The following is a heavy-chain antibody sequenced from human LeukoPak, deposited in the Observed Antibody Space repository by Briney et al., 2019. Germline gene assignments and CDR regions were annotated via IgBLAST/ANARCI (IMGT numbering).Heavy chain of an antibody. Sequence: GGSLRLSCAASGFTFSAYNMNWVRRTPGKGLEWVAFIRSDGNNEYYTDSVKGRFTISRDNSKNTLYLQMNSLRPEDTAVYFCMKVDFWGQGTLVTVSS. J-gene: IGHJ1*01. CDR3: MKVDF. CDR2: IRSDGNNE. V-gene: IGHV3-30*02. CDR1: GFTFSAYN.